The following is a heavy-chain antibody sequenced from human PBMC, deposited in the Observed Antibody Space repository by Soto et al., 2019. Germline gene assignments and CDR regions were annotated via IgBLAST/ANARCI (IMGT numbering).Heavy chain of an antibody. J-gene: IGHJ5*02. CDR1: GYTFSSYA. D-gene: IGHD2-21*02. CDR3: AKFYGGNSAHTYTIDP. CDR2: ISGSGGST. Sequence: EVQLLESGGGLVQPGGSLRLSCAASGYTFSSYAMSWLHQAQGKGLEWVSTISGSGGSTHYADSVKGRFTISRDNSKNTLYLQMNSLRAEDTAVYYCAKFYGGNSAHTYTIDPWGQGTLVTVCS. V-gene: IGHV3-23*01.